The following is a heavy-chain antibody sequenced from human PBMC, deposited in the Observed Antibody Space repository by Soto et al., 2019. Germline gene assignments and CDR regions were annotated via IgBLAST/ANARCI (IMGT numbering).Heavy chain of an antibody. CDR1: GGSISSSSYY. Sequence: QLQLQESGPGLVKPSETLSLTCTVSGGSISSSSYYWGWIRQPPGKGLEWIGSIYYSGSTYYNPSLKSRVTKSVAPSKNQFTLKLSSVTAADTAVYYCARNGDYVFGYYYYYMDVWGKGTTVTVSS. CDR3: ARNGDYVFGYYYYYMDV. D-gene: IGHD4-17*01. CDR2: IYYSGST. V-gene: IGHV4-39*01. J-gene: IGHJ6*03.